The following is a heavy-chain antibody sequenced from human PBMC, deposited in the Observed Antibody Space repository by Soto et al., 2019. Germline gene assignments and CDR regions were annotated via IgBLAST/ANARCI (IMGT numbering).Heavy chain of an antibody. D-gene: IGHD3-10*01. CDR3: ASIQGGPPLRYFDY. Sequence: PGGSLRLSCAASGFTFSSHSMNWVRQAPGKGLEWVSSISSSGSYIYYADSLNGRFAISRDNAKNSLYLQMNSLRAEDTAVYYCASIQGGPPLRYFDYWGQGTLVTVSS. CDR1: GFTFSSHS. V-gene: IGHV3-21*01. CDR2: ISSSGSYI. J-gene: IGHJ4*02.